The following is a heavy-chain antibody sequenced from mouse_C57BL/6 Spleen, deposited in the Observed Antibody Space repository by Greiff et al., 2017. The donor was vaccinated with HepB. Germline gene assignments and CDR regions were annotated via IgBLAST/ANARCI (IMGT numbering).Heavy chain of an antibody. J-gene: IGHJ2*01. Sequence: EVQLVESGGGLVQPKGSLKLSCAASGFSFNTYAMNWVRQAPGKGLDWVARIRSKSNNYATYYADSVKDRFTISSDDSESMLYLQMNNLKTEDTAMYYCVRSFTTVFDYWGQGTTLTVSS. V-gene: IGHV10-1*01. CDR3: VRSFTTVFDY. CDR2: IRSKSNNYAT. CDR1: GFSFNTYA. D-gene: IGHD1-1*01.